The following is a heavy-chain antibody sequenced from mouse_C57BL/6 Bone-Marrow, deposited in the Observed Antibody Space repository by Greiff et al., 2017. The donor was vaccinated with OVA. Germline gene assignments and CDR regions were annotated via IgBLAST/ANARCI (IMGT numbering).Heavy chain of an antibody. D-gene: IGHD3-3*01. Sequence: EVKLVESEGGLVQPGSSMKLSCTASGFTFSDYYMAWVRQVPETGLEWVANINYDGSSTYYLDSLKSRFIISRDNAKNILDLQMSSLKSEDTATYYCARGGWDWYFDVWGTGTTVTVSS. V-gene: IGHV5-16*01. CDR2: INYDGSST. CDR3: ARGGWDWYFDV. CDR1: GFTFSDYY. J-gene: IGHJ1*03.